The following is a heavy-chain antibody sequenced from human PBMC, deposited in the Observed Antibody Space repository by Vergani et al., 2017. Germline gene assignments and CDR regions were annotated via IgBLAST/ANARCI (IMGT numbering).Heavy chain of an antibody. CDR3: ASERSSYWFDP. CDR2: IYYSGST. Sequence: QVQLQESGPGLVKPSETLSLTCTVSGGSISSYYWSWIRQPPGKGLEWIGYIYYSGSTNYNPSLKSRVTISVDTSKNQFSLKLSSVTAADTAVYYCASERSSYWFDPWGQGTLVTVSS. CDR1: GGSISSYY. V-gene: IGHV4-59*08. J-gene: IGHJ5*02.